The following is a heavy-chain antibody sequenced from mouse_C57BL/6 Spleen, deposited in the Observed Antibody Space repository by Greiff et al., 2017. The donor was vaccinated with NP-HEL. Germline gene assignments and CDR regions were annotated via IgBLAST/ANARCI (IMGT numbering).Heavy chain of an antibody. J-gene: IGHJ4*01. D-gene: IGHD2-3*01. V-gene: IGHV1-61*01. CDR3: ARDDGYWDYAMDY. CDR2: IYPSDSET. CDR1: GYTFTSYW. Sequence: QVQLQQPGAELVRPGSSVKLSCKASGYTFTSYWMDWVKQRPGQGLEWIGNIYPSDSETHYNQKFKDKATLTVDKSSSTAYMQLSSLTSEDSAVYYCARDDGYWDYAMDYWGQGTSVTVSS.